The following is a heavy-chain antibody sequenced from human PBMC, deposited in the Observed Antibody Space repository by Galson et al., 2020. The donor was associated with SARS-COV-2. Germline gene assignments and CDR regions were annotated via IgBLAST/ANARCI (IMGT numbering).Heavy chain of an antibody. CDR2: IYSGGST. CDR3: ARDRSGRGPYYYGMDV. Sequence: GESLKISCAASGFTVSSNYMSWVRQAPGKGLEWVSVIYSGGSTYYADSVKGRFTISRDNSKNTLYLQMNSLRAEDTAVYYCARDRSGRGPYYYGMDVWGQGTTVTVSS. J-gene: IGHJ6*02. V-gene: IGHV3-66*01. D-gene: IGHD5-12*01. CDR1: GFTVSSNY.